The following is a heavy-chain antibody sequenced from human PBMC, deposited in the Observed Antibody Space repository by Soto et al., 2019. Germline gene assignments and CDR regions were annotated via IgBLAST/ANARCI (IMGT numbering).Heavy chain of an antibody. D-gene: IGHD3-10*01. J-gene: IGHJ4*02. V-gene: IGHV3-11*05. CDR3: ARAFLYGGDPPPSDY. Sequence: QVQLVESGGVLVKPGGSLRLSCAASGFTFSDYYMSWFRRAPGKGLEWLSYIDSGSRYKNYPDSVKGRSTISRDNAQNTLDLELNSLKPEDRATYFCARAFLYGGDPPPSDYWGQGTGVTVSS. CDR2: IDSGSRYK. CDR1: GFTFSDYY.